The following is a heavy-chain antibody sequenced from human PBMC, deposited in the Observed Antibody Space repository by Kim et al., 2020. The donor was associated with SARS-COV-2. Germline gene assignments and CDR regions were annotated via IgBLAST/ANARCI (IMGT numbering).Heavy chain of an antibody. CDR1: GFTFGDYA. V-gene: IGHV3-49*03. Sequence: GGSLRLSCTASGFTFGDYAMSWFRQAPGKGLEWVGFIRSKAYGGTTEYAASVKGRFTISRDDSKSIAYLQMNSLKTEDTAVYYCTRDSLPLRGYWYFDLWGRGTLVTVSS. J-gene: IGHJ2*01. CDR3: TRDSLPLRGYWYFDL. CDR2: IRSKAYGGTT. D-gene: IGHD4-17*01.